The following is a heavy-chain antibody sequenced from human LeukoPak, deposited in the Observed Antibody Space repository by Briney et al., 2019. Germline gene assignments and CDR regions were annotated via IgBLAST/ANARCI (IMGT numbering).Heavy chain of an antibody. CDR1: GDSVSSNSAA. CDR3: ANQNGGGYNYFNLWYYYYMDV. V-gene: IGHV6-1*01. D-gene: IGHD5-24*01. Sequence: SQTLSLTCAISGDSVSSNSAAWNRIRHSPSRGLEWLGRTYYRCKGYNDYAVSLKSRITINPDTSKNQFSLQLNSVPPEDTAVYYCANQNGGGYNYFNLWYYYYMDVWGKGTTVTISS. J-gene: IGHJ6*03. CDR2: TYYRCKGYN.